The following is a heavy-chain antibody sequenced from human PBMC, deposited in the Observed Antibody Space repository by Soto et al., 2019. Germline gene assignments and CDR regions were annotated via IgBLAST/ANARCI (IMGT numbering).Heavy chain of an antibody. CDR1: GDSISSGVYS. D-gene: IGHD3-10*01. Sequence: SETLSLTCTVSGDSISSGVYSWSWIRQPRQKGLEWIGYIYNTGSPSYSPSLKSRVTISVDKSKNQFSLILNSVTAADTAIYYCARAHYGPRGYYFDSWGQGTLVTVSS. CDR2: IYNTGSP. CDR3: ARAHYGPRGYYFDS. V-gene: IGHV4-30-2*01. J-gene: IGHJ4*02.